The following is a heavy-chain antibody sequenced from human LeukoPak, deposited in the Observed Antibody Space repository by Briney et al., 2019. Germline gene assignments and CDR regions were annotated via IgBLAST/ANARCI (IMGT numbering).Heavy chain of an antibody. CDR2: INSDGSST. CDR3: ARARMGAYFDY. J-gene: IGHJ4*02. V-gene: IGHV3-74*01. D-gene: IGHD4/OR15-4a*01. Sequence: GGSLRLSCAASGFTFSRYWMHWVRHAPGKGLVWVSRINSDGSSTNDADTVKGRFTISRDNAKNTLYLQMNRLRAEDTAVYYCARARMGAYFDYWGQGILVTVSS. CDR1: GFTFSRYW.